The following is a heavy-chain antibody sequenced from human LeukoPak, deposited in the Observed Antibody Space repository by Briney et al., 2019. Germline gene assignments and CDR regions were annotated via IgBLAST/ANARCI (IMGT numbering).Heavy chain of an antibody. J-gene: IGHJ4*02. CDR2: INHSGST. V-gene: IGHV4-34*01. D-gene: IGHD5-18*01. CDR1: GGSFSGYY. CDR3: ATPTRGDTAMVNYFDY. Sequence: PSETLSLTCAVYGGSFSGYYWSWIRQPPGKGLEWIGEINHSGSTNYNPSLKSRVTISVDTSKNQFSLKLSSVTAADTAVYYCATPTRGDTAMVNYFDYWGQGTLVTVSS.